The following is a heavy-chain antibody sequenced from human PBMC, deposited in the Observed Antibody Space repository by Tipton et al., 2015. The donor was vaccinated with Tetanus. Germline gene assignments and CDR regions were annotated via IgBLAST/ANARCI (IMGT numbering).Heavy chain of an antibody. CDR1: GYTFTGYY. CDR2: IDPNSGGT. CDR3: ARDRGDYIYYGMDV. D-gene: IGHD3-22*01. Sequence: QVQLVQSGAEVKKPGASVKVSCKASGYTFTGYYIYWVRQAPGQGLEWMGWIDPNSGGTVYAQKFQGRVTMTRDTSISTAYMELRSLRADDTALYYCARDRGDYIYYGMDVWGPGTTVTVS. J-gene: IGHJ6*02. V-gene: IGHV1-2*02.